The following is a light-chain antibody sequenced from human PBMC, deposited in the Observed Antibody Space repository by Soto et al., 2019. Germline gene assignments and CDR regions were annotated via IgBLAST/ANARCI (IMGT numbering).Light chain of an antibody. CDR1: QSVSSSY. CDR2: GAS. Sequence: EIVLTQSPGTLSLSPGERATLSCRASQSVSSSYLAWHQQTPGQAPMLLIYGASSRATGIPDRFSGSGSGTDFTLTISRLEPEDFAVYYWQQYGSSPLTFGGGTKVEIK. J-gene: IGKJ4*01. V-gene: IGKV3-20*01. CDR3: QQYGSSPLT.